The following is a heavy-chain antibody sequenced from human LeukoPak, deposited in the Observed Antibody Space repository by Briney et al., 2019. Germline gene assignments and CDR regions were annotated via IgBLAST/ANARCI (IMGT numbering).Heavy chain of an antibody. CDR2: IYPGDSDT. V-gene: IGHV5-51*01. CDR3: ARLFSPKYCSSTSCYRAAGWFDP. J-gene: IGHJ5*02. D-gene: IGHD2-2*02. Sequence: GESLKISCKGSGYSFTSYWIGWVRQMPGKGLEWMGIIYPGDSDTRYSPSFQGQVTISADKSISTAYLQWSSLKASDTAMYYCARLFSPKYCSSTSCYRAAGWFDPWGQGTLVTVSS. CDR1: GYSFTSYW.